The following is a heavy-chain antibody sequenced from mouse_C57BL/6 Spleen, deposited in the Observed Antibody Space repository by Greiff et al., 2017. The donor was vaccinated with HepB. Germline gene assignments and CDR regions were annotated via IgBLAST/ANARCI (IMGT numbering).Heavy chain of an antibody. V-gene: IGHV1-15*01. J-gene: IGHJ3*01. Sequence: VQLQQSGAELVRPGASVTLSCKASGYTFTDYEMHWVKQTPVHGLEWIGAIDPETGGTAYNQKFKGKAILTADKSSSTAYMELRSLTSEDSAVYYCTRSAGSSFAYWGQGTLVTVSA. CDR2: IDPETGGT. D-gene: IGHD6-1*01. CDR3: TRSAGSSFAY. CDR1: GYTFTDYE.